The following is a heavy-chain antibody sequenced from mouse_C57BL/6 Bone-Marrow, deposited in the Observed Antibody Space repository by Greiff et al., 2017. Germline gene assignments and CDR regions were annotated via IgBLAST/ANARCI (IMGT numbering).Heavy chain of an antibody. CDR3: GRDTTVVDGDFDV. V-gene: IGHV1-75*01. Sequence: QVHLKQSGPELVKPGASVKISCKASGYTFTDYYINWVKQRPGQGLEWIGWIFPGSGSTYYNEKFKGKATLTVDKSSSTAYMLLSSLTSEDSAVYSCGRDTTVVDGDFDVEGRGTAVTVTA. CDR2: IFPGSGST. J-gene: IGHJ1*03. CDR1: GYTFTDYY. D-gene: IGHD1-1*01.